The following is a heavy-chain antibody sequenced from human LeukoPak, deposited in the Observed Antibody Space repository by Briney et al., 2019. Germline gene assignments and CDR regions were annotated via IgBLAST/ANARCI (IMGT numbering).Heavy chain of an antibody. CDR1: GFTFSSYA. CDR3: ARVLLWFGESYYFDY. Sequence: GGSLRLSCAASGFTFSSYAMSWVRQAPGKGLEWVSAISGSGGSTYYADSVKGRFTISRDNSKNTLYLQMNSLRAEDTALYYCARVLLWFGESYYFDYWGQGTLVTVSS. D-gene: IGHD3-10*01. J-gene: IGHJ4*02. CDR2: ISGSGGST. V-gene: IGHV3-23*01.